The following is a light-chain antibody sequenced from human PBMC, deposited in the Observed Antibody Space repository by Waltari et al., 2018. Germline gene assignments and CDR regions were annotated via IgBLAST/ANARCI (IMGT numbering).Light chain of an antibody. J-gene: IGKJ2*01. CDR3: QQSYSMPRT. CDR1: QSVDNY. CDR2: AAS. Sequence: DIHLTPSPSSLSASVGDRFPITCRASQSVDNYLNWYRQRPGKAPEHLIYAASSLQGGVPSRFTGSGYGTDFTLTISSLQSEDFATYYCQQSYSMPRTFGKGTKLEI. V-gene: IGKV1-39*01.